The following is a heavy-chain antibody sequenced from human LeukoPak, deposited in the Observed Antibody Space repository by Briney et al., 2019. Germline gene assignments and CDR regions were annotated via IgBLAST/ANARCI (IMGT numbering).Heavy chain of an antibody. CDR2: INPNSGGT. CDR1: GYTFTGYY. CDR3: ARASGIVATISGY. V-gene: IGHV1-2*02. D-gene: IGHD5-12*01. Sequence: ASVKVSCKASGYTFTGYYMHWVRQAPGQGLEWMGWINPNSGGTNYAQKFQGRVTMTRDTSISTAYMELSRLRSGDTAVYYCARASGIVATISGYWGQGTLVTVSS. J-gene: IGHJ4*02.